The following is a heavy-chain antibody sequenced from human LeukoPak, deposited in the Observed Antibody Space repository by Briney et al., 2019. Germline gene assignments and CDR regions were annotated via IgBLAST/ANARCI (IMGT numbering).Heavy chain of an antibody. CDR2: ISAYNGNT. D-gene: IGHD1-26*01. J-gene: IGHJ4*02. CDR3: ARDRADPLFSSGSYFDY. CDR1: GYTFTSYG. V-gene: IGHV1-18*01. Sequence: ASVKVSCKASGYTFTSYGISWVRQAPGQGVEWMGWISAYNGNTNYAQKLQGRVTMTTDTSTSTAYMELRSLRSDDTAVYYCARDRADPLFSSGSYFDYWGQGTLVTVSS.